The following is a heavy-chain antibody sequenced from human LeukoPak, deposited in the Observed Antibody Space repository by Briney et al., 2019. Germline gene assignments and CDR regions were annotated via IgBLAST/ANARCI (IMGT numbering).Heavy chain of an antibody. CDR3: ARERTVVTEYWYFDL. V-gene: IGHV4-59*01. Sequence: PSETLSLTCTVSGGSISSYYWSWIRQPPGEGLEWIGYIYYSGSTNYNPSLKSRVTISVDTSKNQFSLKLSSVTAADTAVYYCARERTVVTEYWYFDLWGRGTLVTVSS. CDR1: GGSISSYY. CDR2: IYYSGST. J-gene: IGHJ2*01. D-gene: IGHD4-23*01.